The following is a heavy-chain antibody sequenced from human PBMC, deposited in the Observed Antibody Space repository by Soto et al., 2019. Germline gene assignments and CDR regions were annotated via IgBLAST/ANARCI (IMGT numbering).Heavy chain of an antibody. CDR1: GFTFSSYG. J-gene: IGHJ4*02. V-gene: IGHV3-30*18. Sequence: GGSLRLTCAASGFTFSSYGMHWVRQAPGKGLEWVAVISYDGSNKYYAYSMKGRFTISRDNSKNTLYLQMNIVRAEDAAVYYCAKDGGGSGYYFDYWGQGTLVTVSS. CDR3: AKDGGGSGYYFDY. D-gene: IGHD6-25*01. CDR2: ISYDGSNK.